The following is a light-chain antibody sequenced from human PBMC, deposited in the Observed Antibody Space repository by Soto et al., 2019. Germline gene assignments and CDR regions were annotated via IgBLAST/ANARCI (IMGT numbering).Light chain of an antibody. CDR3: QSYDSSLYVV. CDR2: GNS. CDR1: SSNIGAGYD. Sequence: QSVLTQPPSVSGAPGQRVTISCTGSSSNIGAGYDVHWYQQLPGTAPKLLIYGNSNRPSGVPDRFSGSKSGTSASLAITGLQGGDEADYYCQSYDSSLYVVFGGGTKVTVL. J-gene: IGLJ2*01. V-gene: IGLV1-40*01.